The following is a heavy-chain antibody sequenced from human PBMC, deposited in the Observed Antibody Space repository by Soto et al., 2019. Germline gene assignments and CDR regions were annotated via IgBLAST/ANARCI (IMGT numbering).Heavy chain of an antibody. J-gene: IGHJ4*02. D-gene: IGHD3-22*01. Sequence: GGSLRLSCAASGFTFSIYWLHWVRQAPGKGLVWVSGINTDGGSTDYADSVKGRFIISRDNAKNTLYLQMNSLRAEDTAVYYCARPRDDSTGTPFDHWGLGTLVTVSS. CDR1: GFTFSIYW. CDR2: INTDGGST. V-gene: IGHV3-74*01. CDR3: ARPRDDSTGTPFDH.